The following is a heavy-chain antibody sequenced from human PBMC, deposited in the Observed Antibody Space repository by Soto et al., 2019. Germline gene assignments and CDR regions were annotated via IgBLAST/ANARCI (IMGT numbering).Heavy chain of an antibody. CDR2: IHNSGST. CDR3: ARDLGSEQWFFDN. V-gene: IGHV4-31*03. Sequence: QVQLQESGLGLVKPSQTLSLTCLVSGASVSGDGSYCSWIRQHPGKGLEFIGYIHNSGSTYSNPSLENRVAMSIDTSKNQFSLRLSSVTAADSAVYFCARDLGSEQWFFDNWGQGILVTVSS. CDR1: GASVSGDGSY. J-gene: IGHJ4*02. D-gene: IGHD6-19*01.